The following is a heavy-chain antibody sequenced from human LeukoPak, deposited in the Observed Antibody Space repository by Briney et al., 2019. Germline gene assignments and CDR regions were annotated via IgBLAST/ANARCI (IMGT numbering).Heavy chain of an antibody. J-gene: IGHJ4*02. Sequence: GGSLRLSCAASGFTFNNYELNWVRQAPGKGLEWVSNISSSGSNIYYADSVKGRFIVSRDNAKNSLYLQMNSLRAEDTAVYYCARETYSYDSSGNSPFDYWGQGTLVTVSS. CDR3: ARETYSYDSSGNSPFDY. CDR1: GFTFNNYE. CDR2: ISSSGSNI. V-gene: IGHV3-48*03. D-gene: IGHD3-22*01.